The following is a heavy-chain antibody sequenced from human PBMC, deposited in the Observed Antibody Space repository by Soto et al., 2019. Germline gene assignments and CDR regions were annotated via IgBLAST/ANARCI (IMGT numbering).Heavy chain of an antibody. D-gene: IGHD5-18*01. CDR1: GFTFSSYW. J-gene: IGHJ6*02. CDR3: ARDLSGYSYGYYYYGMDV. CDR2: IKQDGSEK. V-gene: IGHV3-7*01. Sequence: PGGSLRLSCAASGFTFSSYWMSWVRQAPGKGLEWVANIKQDGSEKYYVDFVKGRFTISRDNAKNSLYLQMNSLRAEDTAVYYCARDLSGYSYGYYYYGMDVWGQGTTVTVSS.